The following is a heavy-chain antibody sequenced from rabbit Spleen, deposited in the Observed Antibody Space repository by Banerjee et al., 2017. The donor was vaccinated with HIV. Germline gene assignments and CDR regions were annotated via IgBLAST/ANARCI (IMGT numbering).Heavy chain of an antibody. D-gene: IGHD2-1*01. CDR1: GFDFSSYG. CDR2: IDPVFGIT. J-gene: IGHJ4*01. CDR3: ARGSAAMTMVITGFYLNL. V-gene: IGHV1S47*01. Sequence: QEQLVESGGGLVQPGGSLKLSCKASGFDFSSYGVSWVRQAPGKGLEWIGYIDPVFGITYYANWVNGRFTISSHNAQNTLFLQLNSLTAADTATYFCARGSAAMTMVITGFYLNLWGQGTLVTVS.